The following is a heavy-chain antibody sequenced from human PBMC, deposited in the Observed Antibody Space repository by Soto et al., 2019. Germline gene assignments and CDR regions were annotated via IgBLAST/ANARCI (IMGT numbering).Heavy chain of an antibody. CDR1: GGSISSGGYY. J-gene: IGHJ4*02. CDR3: ARGDMVRGVTQFDY. CDR2: IYYSGST. Sequence: QVQLQESGPGLVKPSQTLSLTCTVSGGSISSGGYYWSWIRQHPGKGLEWIGYIYYSGSTYYNPSLQRRVTISVDTSKNQFSLKLSSVTAADTAVYYCARGDMVRGVTQFDYWGQGTLVTVSS. D-gene: IGHD3-10*01. V-gene: IGHV4-31*03.